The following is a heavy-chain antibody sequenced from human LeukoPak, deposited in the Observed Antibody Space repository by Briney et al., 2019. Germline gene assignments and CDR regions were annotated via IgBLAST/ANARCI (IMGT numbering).Heavy chain of an antibody. D-gene: IGHD5-18*01. CDR2: ISGSGGST. CDR3: AKSGQLRSYLSWYFDY. CDR1: GFTFSSYA. Sequence: PGGSLRLSCAASGFTFSSYAMSWVRQAPGKGLEWVSAISGSGGSTYYADSVKGRFTISRDNSKNTLYLQMNSLRAEDTAVYYCAKSGQLRSYLSWYFDYWGQGTLVTVSS. V-gene: IGHV3-23*01. J-gene: IGHJ4*02.